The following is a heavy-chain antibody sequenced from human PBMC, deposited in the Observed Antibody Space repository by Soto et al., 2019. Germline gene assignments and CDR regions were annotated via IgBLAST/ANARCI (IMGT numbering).Heavy chain of an antibody. J-gene: IGHJ4*02. D-gene: IGHD5-18*01. CDR2: IYYSGST. V-gene: IGHV4-39*01. CDR1: GGSISSGGYY. CDR3: ARQSYSFGPSNFDY. Sequence: PSETLSLTCTVSGGSISSGGYYWSWIRLHPGKGLEWIGCIYYSGSTSHNPSLKSRTTISVDTSKNQFSLKLSSVTAADTAVYYCARQSYSFGPSNFDYWGQGTLVTVSS.